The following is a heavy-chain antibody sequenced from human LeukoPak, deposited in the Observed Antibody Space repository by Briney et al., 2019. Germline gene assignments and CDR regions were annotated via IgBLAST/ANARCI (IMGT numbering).Heavy chain of an antibody. J-gene: IGHJ3*02. V-gene: IGHV3-33*01. CDR2: IWYDGSNK. CDR3: ASGGYYYGSDAFDI. D-gene: IGHD3-22*01. CDR1: GFTFSSYG. Sequence: GGSLRLSCAASGFTFSSYGMHWVRQAPGKGLEWVAVIWYDGSNKYYADSVKGRFTISRDNSKNTLYLQMNSLRAEDTAVYYCASGGYYYGSDAFDIWGQGTMVTVSS.